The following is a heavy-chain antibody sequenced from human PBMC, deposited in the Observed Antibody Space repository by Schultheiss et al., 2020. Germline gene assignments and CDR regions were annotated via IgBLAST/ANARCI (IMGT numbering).Heavy chain of an antibody. D-gene: IGHD2-2*01. CDR3: TRAVIVVVPAATASDAFDI. Sequence: GCLRLSCAASGFTFSSDWMSWVRQAPGKGLEWVGFIRSKAYGGTTEYAASVKGRFTISRDDSKSIAYLQMNSLKTEDTAVYYCTRAVIVVVPAATASDAFDIWGQGTMVTVSS. V-gene: IGHV3-49*04. J-gene: IGHJ3*02. CDR1: GFTFSSDW. CDR2: IRSKAYGGTT.